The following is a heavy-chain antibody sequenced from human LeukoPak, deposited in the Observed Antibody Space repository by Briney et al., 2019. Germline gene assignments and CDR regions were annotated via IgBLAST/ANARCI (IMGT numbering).Heavy chain of an antibody. J-gene: IGHJ5*02. D-gene: IGHD2-15*01. V-gene: IGHV1-2*02. Sequence: ASVKVSCKASGYTFTGYYMHWVRQAPGQGLEWMGWINPNSGGTNYAQKFQDRVTMTRDTSISTAYMELSRLRSDDTAVYYCARDRPHCSGGSCYSRWFDPWGQGTLVTVSS. CDR3: ARDRPHCSGGSCYSRWFDP. CDR2: INPNSGGT. CDR1: GYTFTGYY.